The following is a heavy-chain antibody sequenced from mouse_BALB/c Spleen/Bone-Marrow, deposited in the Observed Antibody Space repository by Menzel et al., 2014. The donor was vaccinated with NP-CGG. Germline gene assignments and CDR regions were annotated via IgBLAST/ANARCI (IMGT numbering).Heavy chain of an antibody. V-gene: IGHV4-1*02. CDR1: GFDFSRFW. CDR3: ARLNYYGNLFV. J-gene: IGHJ1*01. D-gene: IGHD1-1*01. Sequence: EVQRVESGGGLVQPGGSLKLSCAASGFDFSRFWMSWVRQAPGKGLEWIGEINPDSSTINYTPSLKDKFIISRDNAKNTLYLQMGKVRSEDTALYYCARLNYYGNLFVWGAGTTGTVSS. CDR2: INPDSSTI.